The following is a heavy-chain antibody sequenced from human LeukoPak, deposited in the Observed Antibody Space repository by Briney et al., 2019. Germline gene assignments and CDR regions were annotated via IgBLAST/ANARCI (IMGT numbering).Heavy chain of an antibody. J-gene: IGHJ4*02. Sequence: SETLSLTCTLSGDSFRSGGLYWGWIRQPPGKRPEWIGDIFYTGKTNYNPSLKSRVTISLDTSKSQFSLKLTSMTAADTAVYFCARILDSWGQGILVTVSS. V-gene: IGHV4-61*08. CDR1: GDSFRSGGLY. CDR2: IFYTGKT. CDR3: ARILDS.